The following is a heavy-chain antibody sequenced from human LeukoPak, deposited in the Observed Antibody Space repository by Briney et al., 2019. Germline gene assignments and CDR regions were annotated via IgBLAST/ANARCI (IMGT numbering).Heavy chain of an antibody. CDR1: GYTFTSYG. CDR2: ISAYNGNT. Sequence: ASVKVSCKASGYTFTSYGISWVRQAPGQGLEWMGWISAYNGNTNYAQKLQGRVTMTTDTSTSTAYMELRSLRSDDTAVYYCARDKGREKDYGDYGDAFDIWGQGTMVTVSS. CDR3: ARDKGREKDYGDYGDAFDI. V-gene: IGHV1-18*01. D-gene: IGHD4-17*01. J-gene: IGHJ3*02.